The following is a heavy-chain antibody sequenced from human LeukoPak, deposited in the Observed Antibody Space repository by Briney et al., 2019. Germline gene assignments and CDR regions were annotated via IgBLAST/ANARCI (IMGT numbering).Heavy chain of an antibody. CDR3: ARHHGMDSSGWYSAFDI. Sequence: ASVKVSCKASGYTFTSYDINWVRQATGQGLEWMGWMNPNSGNTGYAQKFQGRVTMTRNTSISTAYMELSSLRSEDTAVYYCARHHGMDSSGWYSAFDIWGQGTMVTVSS. D-gene: IGHD6-19*01. CDR2: MNPNSGNT. CDR1: GYTFTSYD. J-gene: IGHJ3*02. V-gene: IGHV1-8*01.